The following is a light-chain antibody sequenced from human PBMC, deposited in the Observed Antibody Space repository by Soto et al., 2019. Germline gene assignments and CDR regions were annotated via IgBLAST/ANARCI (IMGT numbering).Light chain of an antibody. CDR3: CSYAGSSTWV. V-gene: IGLV2-23*01. Sequence: QSVLTQPASVSGSPGQSITISCTGTSSDVGSSNLVSWYQQHPGKAPKLMIYEGSKRPSGVSDRFSGYKTGNTASLTISGLEAAGEGDYYCCSYAGSSTWVFGGGTKLNVL. CDR1: SSDVGSSNL. J-gene: IGLJ3*02. CDR2: EGS.